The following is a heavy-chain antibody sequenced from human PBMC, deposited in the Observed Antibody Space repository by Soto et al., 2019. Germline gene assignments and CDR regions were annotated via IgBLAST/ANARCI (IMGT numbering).Heavy chain of an antibody. CDR2: IYYSGST. CDR1: GVSFISVDYY. V-gene: IGHV4-30-4*01. J-gene: IGHJ4*02. CDR3: ARFLGSAPRDY. Sequence: QVQLQEAGPGLVKPSQTLSLTCTVSGVSFISVDYYWCWIRQPPGKGLEWIGFIYYSGSTYYNPSLKSRVTISVDTSKNQFSLKLSSVTAADPAVYYYARFLGSAPRDYRGQGTLLTASS. D-gene: IGHD6-19*01.